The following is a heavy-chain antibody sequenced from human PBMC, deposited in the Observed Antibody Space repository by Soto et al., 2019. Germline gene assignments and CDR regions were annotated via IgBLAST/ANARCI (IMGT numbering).Heavy chain of an antibody. V-gene: IGHV1-18*01. Sequence: QVQLVQSGAEVKKPGASVKVSCKASGYTFTSSGMSWVRQAPGQGLEWMGWISAHTGSSEYAQRFQGRGTMTTDRSTSTAYMELSGVRSVDTAVYYCARAFFYQGSDSRGYSFDPFDFWGPGTLVTVSS. CDR3: ARAFFYQGSDSRGYSFDPFDF. CDR2: ISAHTGSS. J-gene: IGHJ3*01. CDR1: GYTFTSSG. D-gene: IGHD3-22*01.